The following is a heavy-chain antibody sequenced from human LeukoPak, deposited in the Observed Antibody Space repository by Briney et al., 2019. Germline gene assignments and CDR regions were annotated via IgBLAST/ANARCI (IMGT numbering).Heavy chain of an antibody. Sequence: SETLSLTCAVHGVSVGGYYWSWLRQSPGKGLEWIGEIRSGYTNYNPSLKTRVTISADTSENQLSLRLTSVTAADTAGYYCARMRCGHTDNRCYNYWGQGTLVTVSS. CDR1: GVSVGGYY. CDR3: ARMRCGHTDNRCYNY. V-gene: IGHV4-34*01. CDR2: IRSGYT. D-gene: IGHD2-2*02. J-gene: IGHJ4*02.